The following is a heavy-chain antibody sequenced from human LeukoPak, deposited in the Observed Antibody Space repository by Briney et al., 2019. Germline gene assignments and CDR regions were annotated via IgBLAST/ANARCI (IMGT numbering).Heavy chain of an antibody. CDR2: ISGSGGST. J-gene: IGHJ6*03. CDR3: AKGAGGSYFHYYYYMDV. CDR1: GFTFSSYA. V-gene: IGHV3-23*01. D-gene: IGHD1-26*01. Sequence: PGGSLRLSCAASGFTFSSYAMSWVRQAPGKGLEWVSAISGSGGSTYYADSVKGRFTISRDNSKNTLYLQMNSLRAEDTAVYYCAKGAGGSYFHYYYYMDVWGKGTTVTVSS.